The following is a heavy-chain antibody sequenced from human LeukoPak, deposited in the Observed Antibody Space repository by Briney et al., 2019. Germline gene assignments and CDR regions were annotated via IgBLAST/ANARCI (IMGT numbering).Heavy chain of an antibody. CDR1: GGSISSSSYY. Sequence: SETLTLTCTVSGGSISSSSYYWGWIRQPPGKGLEWIGSIYYSGSTYYNPSLKSRVTISVDTSKNQFSLKLSSVTATDTAVYYCASRVIVGATTGPDYWGQGTLVTVSS. CDR2: IYYSGST. D-gene: IGHD1-26*01. J-gene: IGHJ4*02. V-gene: IGHV4-39*01. CDR3: ASRVIVGATTGPDY.